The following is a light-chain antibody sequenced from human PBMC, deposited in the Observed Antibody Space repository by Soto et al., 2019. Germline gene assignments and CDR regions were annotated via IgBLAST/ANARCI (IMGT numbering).Light chain of an antibody. CDR2: DAS. CDR3: QQRGIWPPT. Sequence: EIVLTQSPATLSLSPGERATLSCRASQSVASYLAWYQQKVGQAPRLLIYDASNRATGIPARFSGGGSGADFTLTISSLETGDFAVYYCQQRGIWPPTFGPGTKVDIK. J-gene: IGKJ3*01. V-gene: IGKV3-11*01. CDR1: QSVASY.